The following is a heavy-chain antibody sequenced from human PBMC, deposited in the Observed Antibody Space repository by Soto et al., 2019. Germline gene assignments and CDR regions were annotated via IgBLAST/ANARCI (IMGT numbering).Heavy chain of an antibody. CDR1: GYTFTSYG. CDR3: ARTGLYDSSGFDFGY. J-gene: IGHJ4*02. V-gene: IGHV1-18*01. Sequence: ASVKVSCKAFGYTFTSYGINWVRQAPGQGLEWMGWISTNNGNTNYAQKLQGRVTMTTDTSTSTAYMELRSLRSDDTAVYYCARTGLYDSSGFDFGYWGQGTLVTVSS. D-gene: IGHD3-22*01. CDR2: ISTNNGNT.